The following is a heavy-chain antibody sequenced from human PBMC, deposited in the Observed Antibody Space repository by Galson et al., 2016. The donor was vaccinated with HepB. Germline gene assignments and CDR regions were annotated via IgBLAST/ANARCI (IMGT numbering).Heavy chain of an antibody. D-gene: IGHD2-21*01. CDR1: SGSISSSRYY. CDR2: VYYRGTA. CDR3: ASHCGGDCYNNLADAFDI. V-gene: IGHV4-39*01. Sequence: ETLSLTCTVSSGSISSSRYYWGWIRQPPGKGLEWIGSVYYRGTAYYDPSLKSRVSISVDTSKNQFSLRLSSVTAGDTAVYFCASHCGGDCYNNLADAFDIWGRGTMVTVSS. J-gene: IGHJ3*02.